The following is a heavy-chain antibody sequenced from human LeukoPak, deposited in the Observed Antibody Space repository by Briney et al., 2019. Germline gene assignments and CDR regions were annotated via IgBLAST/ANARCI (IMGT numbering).Heavy chain of an antibody. CDR3: ARYDCSGGSCYFDY. V-gene: IGHV1-3*03. D-gene: IGHD2-15*01. CDR1: GYTFTSYA. J-gene: IGHJ4*02. CDR2: INAGNGNT. Sequence: ASVKVSCKASGYTFTSYAMHWVRQAPGQRLEWMGWINAGNGNTKYSQEFQGRVTMTRDMSTSTVYMELSSLRSEDTAVYYCARYDCSGGSCYFDYWGQGTLVTVSS.